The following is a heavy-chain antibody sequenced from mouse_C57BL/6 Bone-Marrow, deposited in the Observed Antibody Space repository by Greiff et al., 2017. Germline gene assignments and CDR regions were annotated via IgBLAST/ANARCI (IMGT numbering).Heavy chain of an antibody. J-gene: IGHJ3*01. CDR2: IDPSDSYT. CDR1: GYAFSSYW. Sequence: VQLQQSGPELVKPGASVKISCKASGYAFSSYWMHWVKQRPGQGLEWIGEIDPSDSYTNYNQKFKGKSTLTVDKSSSTAYMQLSSLTSEDSAVYYGARETTAVEAWFAYWGQGTLVTVSA. V-gene: IGHV1-69*01. D-gene: IGHD1-1*01. CDR3: ARETTAVEAWFAY.